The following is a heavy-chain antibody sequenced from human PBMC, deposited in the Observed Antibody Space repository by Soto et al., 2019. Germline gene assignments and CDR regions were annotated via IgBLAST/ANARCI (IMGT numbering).Heavy chain of an antibody. Sequence: GGSLRLSCAASGFTFSSYEMNWVRQAPGKGLEWVSYISTRGSTKYYADSVKGRFTISRDDAKNSLYLQMNSLRVEDTAVYYCARAGVTIFGVVVDSSGMDVWGQGTTVTVSS. CDR3: ARAGVTIFGVVVDSSGMDV. D-gene: IGHD3-3*01. CDR2: ISTRGSTK. V-gene: IGHV3-48*03. CDR1: GFTFSSYE. J-gene: IGHJ6*02.